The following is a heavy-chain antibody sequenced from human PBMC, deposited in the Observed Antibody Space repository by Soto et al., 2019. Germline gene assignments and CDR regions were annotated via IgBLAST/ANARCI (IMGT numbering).Heavy chain of an antibody. CDR2: ISSSSSYI. CDR3: ARGITMVLNWFDP. V-gene: IGHV3-21*01. J-gene: IGHJ5*02. CDR1: GFTFSSYS. D-gene: IGHD3-10*01. Sequence: GGSLRLSCAASGFTFSSYSMNWVRQAPGKGLEWVSSISSSSSYIYYADSVKGRFTISRDNAKNSLYLQMNSLRAEDTAVYYCARGITMVLNWFDPWGQGTLVTVSS.